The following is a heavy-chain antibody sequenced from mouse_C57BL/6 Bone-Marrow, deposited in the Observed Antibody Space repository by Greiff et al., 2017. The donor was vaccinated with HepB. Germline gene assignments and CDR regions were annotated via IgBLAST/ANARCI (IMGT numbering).Heavy chain of an antibody. CDR1: GYTFTSYW. Sequence: QVQLQQPGAELVMPGASVKLSCKASGYTFTSYWMHWVKQRPGQGLEWIGELDPSDSYTNYNQKFKGKSTLTVDKSSSTAYMQLSSLTSEDSAVYYCARWGVYYGYDGFAYWGQGTLVTVSA. D-gene: IGHD2-2*01. CDR3: ARWGVYYGYDGFAY. J-gene: IGHJ3*01. V-gene: IGHV1-69*01. CDR2: LDPSDSYT.